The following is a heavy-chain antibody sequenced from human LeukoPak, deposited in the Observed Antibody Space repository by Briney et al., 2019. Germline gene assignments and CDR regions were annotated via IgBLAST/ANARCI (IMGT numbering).Heavy chain of an antibody. CDR1: GGSFSGYY. CDR2: INHSGST. J-gene: IGHJ5*02. CDR3: ARVMPFVVVVAATPWSSWFDP. D-gene: IGHD2-15*01. Sequence: SETLSLTCAVYGGSFSGYYWSWIRQPPGKGLEWIGEINHSGSTNYNPSLKSRVTISVDTSKNQFSLKLSSVTAADTAVYYCARVMPFVVVVAATPWSSWFDPWGQGTLVTVSS. V-gene: IGHV4-34*01.